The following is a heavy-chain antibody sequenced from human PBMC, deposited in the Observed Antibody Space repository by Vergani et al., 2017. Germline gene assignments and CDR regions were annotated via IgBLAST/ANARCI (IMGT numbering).Heavy chain of an antibody. J-gene: IGHJ1*01. CDR3: TTAWGLYYLHGEYFQY. CDR1: GFTFDTYT. Sequence: EVQLLESGGGLVQPGGSRRLSCAGAGFTFDTYTMAYVRQAPGKGLEWVATISSGGEDIFYTDSVKGRFTISRDNSKNTLFLQMNSLKDEDTAVYYCTTAWGLYYLHGEYFQYWGRGTLVSVSS. V-gene: IGHV3-23*01. CDR2: ISSGGEDI. D-gene: IGHD3-10*01.